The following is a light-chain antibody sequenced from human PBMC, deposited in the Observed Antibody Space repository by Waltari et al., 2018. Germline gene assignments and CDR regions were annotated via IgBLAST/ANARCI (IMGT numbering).Light chain of an antibody. V-gene: IGLV2-14*01. CDR2: EVT. CDR1: SDDIGNYRT. J-gene: IGLJ2*01. CDR3: AAYASANTLL. Sequence: QSALTQPASVSGSPGQSLTISCTGTSDDIGNYRTVSWYQQHSGRAPKLILYEVTNRPSGVSDRFSGSKSGNTASLTISGLQTEDEADYYCAAYASANTLLFGGGTQLTVL.